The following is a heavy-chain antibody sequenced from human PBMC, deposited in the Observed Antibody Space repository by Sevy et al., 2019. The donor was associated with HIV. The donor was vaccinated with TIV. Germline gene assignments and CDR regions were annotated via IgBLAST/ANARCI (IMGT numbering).Heavy chain of an antibody. Sequence: ASVKVSCKVYGHTLNRLGIHWVRQAPGKGLEWMGSFDLEDGETFQAQKFQGRVTMTDDTSTDTAYMELSSLRAEDTAVYYCAATKDYYENSGSPFDYWGQGTLVTVSS. CDR2: FDLEDGET. J-gene: IGHJ4*02. CDR1: GHTLNRLG. CDR3: AATKDYYENSGSPFDY. D-gene: IGHD3-22*01. V-gene: IGHV1-24*01.